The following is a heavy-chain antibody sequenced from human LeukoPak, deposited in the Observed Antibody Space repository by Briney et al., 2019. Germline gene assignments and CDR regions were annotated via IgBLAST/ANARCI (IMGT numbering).Heavy chain of an antibody. CDR3: ARSMVGYSSSWYDLRRGDFDY. CDR2: INHSGST. D-gene: IGHD6-13*01. J-gene: IGHJ4*02. Sequence: PSETLSLTCAVYGGSFSVYFWSWIRQPPGKGLEWIVEINHSGSTNYNPSLKSRVTISVDTSKNQFSLKLRSVTAADTAVYYCARSMVGYSSSWYDLRRGDFDYWGQGTLVTVPS. CDR1: GGSFSVYF. V-gene: IGHV4-34*01.